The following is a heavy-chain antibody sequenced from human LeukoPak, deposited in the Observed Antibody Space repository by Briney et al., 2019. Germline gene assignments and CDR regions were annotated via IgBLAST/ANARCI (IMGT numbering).Heavy chain of an antibody. J-gene: IGHJ4*02. Sequence: ASVKVSCKASGYTFTSYDINWVRQATGQGLEWMGWMNPNSGNTGYAQKFQGRVTMTRNTSISTAYMELSSLGSEDTAVYYCARGELLWFGESYLVDYWGQGTLVTVSS. V-gene: IGHV1-8*01. D-gene: IGHD3-10*01. CDR2: MNPNSGNT. CDR3: ARGELLWFGESYLVDY. CDR1: GYTFTSYD.